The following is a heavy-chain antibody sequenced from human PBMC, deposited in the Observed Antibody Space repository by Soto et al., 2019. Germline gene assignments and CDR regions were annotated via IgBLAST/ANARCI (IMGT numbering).Heavy chain of an antibody. J-gene: IGHJ4*02. CDR2: IYNSGST. Sequence: QLQLQESGPGLVKPSETLSLTCTVSGGFISINTYYWGWIRQPPGKGLEWIGNIYNSGSTYYNPSLKTRVTISVDTSKNQYSLKLSSVTAADPAVYYCARRSSGHSYGGGFDHWGQGTLVTVSS. CDR1: GGFISINTYY. D-gene: IGHD5-18*01. CDR3: ARRSSGHSYGGGFDH. V-gene: IGHV4-39*01.